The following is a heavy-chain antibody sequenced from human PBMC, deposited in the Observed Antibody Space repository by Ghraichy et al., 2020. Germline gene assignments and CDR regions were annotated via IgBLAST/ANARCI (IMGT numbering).Heavy chain of an antibody. J-gene: IGHJ6*02. CDR2: ISYDGSNK. CDR3: ANIVAARPDYYYGMDV. D-gene: IGHD6-6*01. Sequence: LSLTCAASGFTFSSYGMHWVRQAPGKGLEWVAVISYDGSNKYYADSVKGRFTISRDNSKNTLYLQMNSLRAEDTAVYYCANIVAARPDYYYGMDVWGQGTTVTVSS. CDR1: GFTFSSYG. V-gene: IGHV3-30*18.